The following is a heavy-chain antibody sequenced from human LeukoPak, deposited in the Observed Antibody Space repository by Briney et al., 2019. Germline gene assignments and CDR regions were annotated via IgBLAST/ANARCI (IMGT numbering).Heavy chain of an antibody. Sequence: PGGSLRLSCAASGCTFSSYSMNWVRQAPGKGLEWVSYISSSSSYIYYADSVKGRFTISSDNAKNSLYLQMNSLRADDTAVYYCAYGTRYGDYAYWGQGTLVTVSS. D-gene: IGHD4-17*01. V-gene: IGHV3-21*01. CDR1: GCTFSSYS. J-gene: IGHJ4*02. CDR3: AYGTRYGDYAY. CDR2: ISSSSSYI.